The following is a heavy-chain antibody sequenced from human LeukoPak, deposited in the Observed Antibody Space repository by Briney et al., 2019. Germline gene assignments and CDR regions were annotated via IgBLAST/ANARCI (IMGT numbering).Heavy chain of an antibody. CDR1: GFTFSRYW. Sequence: GGSLRLSCAASGFTFSRYWMSWVRQAPGRGLEWVANIKHDGSQKYYVDSVKGRITISRDSAKNTLYLQMNSLRAEDTAVYYCARSYSYGINYWGQGTLVTVSS. J-gene: IGHJ4*02. D-gene: IGHD5-18*01. CDR3: ARSYSYGINY. CDR2: IKHDGSQK. V-gene: IGHV3-7*01.